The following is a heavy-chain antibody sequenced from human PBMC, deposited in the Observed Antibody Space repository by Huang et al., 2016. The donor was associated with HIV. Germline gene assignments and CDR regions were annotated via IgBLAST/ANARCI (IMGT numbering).Heavy chain of an antibody. CDR3: ARDPRIQSWLNFFDY. V-gene: IGHV3-74*01. CDR2: INSAGSRT. D-gene: IGHD3-22*01. Sequence: EVQLVESGGGLVQPGGSLRLSCAASGFSISSYWMHWVRHAPGKGVVVVARINSAGSRTSYADSVKGRFTISRDNAKNTLYLQMNSLRAEDTAVYYCARDPRIQSWLNFFDYWGQGTLVSVSS. J-gene: IGHJ4*02. CDR1: GFSISSYW.